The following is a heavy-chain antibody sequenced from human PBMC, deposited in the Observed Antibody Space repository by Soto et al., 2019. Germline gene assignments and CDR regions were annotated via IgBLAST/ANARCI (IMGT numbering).Heavy chain of an antibody. J-gene: IGHJ3*01. V-gene: IGHV1-46*03. CDR1: GYTFTSYY. CDR3: TRSIITTAGTDAFDL. Sequence: QVQLVQSGAEVKKPGASVRVSCKASGYTFTSYYIHWVRQAPGHGPEWMGMISPSSGGTDYAQKFQVRVNMTRDTSTSTVYMELSSLRSEDTAEYYCTRSIITTAGTDAFDLWGQGTLVTVSS. CDR2: ISPSSGGT. D-gene: IGHD6-13*01.